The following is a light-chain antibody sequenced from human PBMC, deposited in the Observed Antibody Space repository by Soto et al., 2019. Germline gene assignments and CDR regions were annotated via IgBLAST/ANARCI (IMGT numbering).Light chain of an antibody. Sequence: QSVLTQPASVSGSPGQSITISCTGTRRDIGGYNYVSWYQQHPGKGPELLIYEVSNRPSGVSPRFSGFKSGSTASLTISGLTTEDEATYYCSSYTTNTAYVFGTGTKVTVL. CDR3: SSYTTNTAYV. CDR2: EVS. J-gene: IGLJ1*01. V-gene: IGLV2-14*01. CDR1: RRDIGGYNY.